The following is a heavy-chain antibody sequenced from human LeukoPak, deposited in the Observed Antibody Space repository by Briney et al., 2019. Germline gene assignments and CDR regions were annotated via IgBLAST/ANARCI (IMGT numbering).Heavy chain of an antibody. CDR3: ARTIDSGASDY. CDR1: GGSVSSGSYY. Sequence: SGTLSLTCTVSGGSVSSGSYYWSWIRQPPGKGLEWIGYVHYTGSTNYNPSLKSRVTISVDTSKNQFSLKLSSVTAADTALYYCARTIDSGASDYWGQGTLVTVSS. D-gene: IGHD6-19*01. V-gene: IGHV4-61*01. J-gene: IGHJ4*02. CDR2: VHYTGST.